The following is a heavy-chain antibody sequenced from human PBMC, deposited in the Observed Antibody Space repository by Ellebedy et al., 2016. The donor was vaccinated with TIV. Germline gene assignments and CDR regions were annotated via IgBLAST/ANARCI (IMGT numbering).Heavy chain of an antibody. D-gene: IGHD3-22*01. J-gene: IGHJ4*02. Sequence: SVKVSXXASGFTFTSSAVQWVRQARGQRLEWIGWIVVGSGNTNYAQKFQERVTITRDMSTSTAYMELSSLRSEDTAVYYCAADYYDSSGLRHFDYWGQGTLVTVSS. CDR1: GFTFTSSA. V-gene: IGHV1-58*01. CDR2: IVVGSGNT. CDR3: AADYYDSSGLRHFDY.